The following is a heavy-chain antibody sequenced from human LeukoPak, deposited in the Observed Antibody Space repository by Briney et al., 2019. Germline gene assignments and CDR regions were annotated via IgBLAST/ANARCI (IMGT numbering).Heavy chain of an antibody. CDR1: GFTLSILS. V-gene: IGHV3-21*01. D-gene: IGHD6-6*01. CDR2: ISSCSNYI. J-gene: IGHJ4*02. CDR3: ARDMYSSSLPLDY. Sequence: GGSLSLSCAASGFTLSILSMNSVRQAPGKGLERVSSISSCSNYIYYTDSVRCRFTISRDNTKQSLYLQMNSLRAEDTAVYYCARDMYSSSLPLDYWGQVTLVTVSS.